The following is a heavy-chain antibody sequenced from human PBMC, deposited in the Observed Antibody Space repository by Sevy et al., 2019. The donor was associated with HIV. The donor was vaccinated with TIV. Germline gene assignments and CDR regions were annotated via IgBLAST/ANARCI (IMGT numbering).Heavy chain of an antibody. CDR2: ISSSGSTI. J-gene: IGHJ3*02. V-gene: IGHV3-48*03. D-gene: IGHD2-21*02. CDR1: GFTFSSYE. CDR3: ARERGGDSGSFDI. Sequence: GGSLRLSCAASGFTFSSYEMNWVRQAPGKGLEWVSYISSSGSTIYYADSVKGRFTISRDNAKNSLYLQMNSLRAEDTAVYYCARERGGDSGSFDIWGQGQWSPSPQ.